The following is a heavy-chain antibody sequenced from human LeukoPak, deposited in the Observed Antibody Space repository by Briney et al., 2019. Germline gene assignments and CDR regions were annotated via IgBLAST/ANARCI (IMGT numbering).Heavy chain of an antibody. CDR2: ISSGGGVT. V-gene: IGHV3-48*04. Sequence: GGSLRLSCGASNFTFRSYGMIWVRQTPGKGLEWLSYISSGGGVTHYADSVKGRFTISRDNAKNSLYLQMNSLRADDTAVYYCARGTAAAPLDYWGQGTLVTVSS. D-gene: IGHD6-13*01. J-gene: IGHJ4*02. CDR1: NFTFRSYG. CDR3: ARGTAAAPLDY.